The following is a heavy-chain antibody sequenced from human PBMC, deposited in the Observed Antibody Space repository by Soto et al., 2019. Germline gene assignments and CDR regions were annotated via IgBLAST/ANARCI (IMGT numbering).Heavy chain of an antibody. CDR3: AKKITVYAVDPADY. CDR2: MSGSGDNA. CDR1: GLILSNYG. Sequence: PCGSMRIGSAAAGLILSNYGMSWVRQDPGKGLEWVSIMSGSGDNAYYADSVKGRFTISRDNSKNTPHLQMNSLRAEDTAIYYCAKKITVYAVDPADYWGQGTLVTVSS. D-gene: IGHD3-3*01. V-gene: IGHV3-23*01. J-gene: IGHJ4*02.